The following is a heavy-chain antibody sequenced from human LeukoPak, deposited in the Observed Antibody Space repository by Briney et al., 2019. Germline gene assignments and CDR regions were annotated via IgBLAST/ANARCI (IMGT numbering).Heavy chain of an antibody. Sequence: PGGSLRLSCAASGFTFSNYSMHWVRQAPGKGLEWVATITYDGSSEYYADSVKDRFTVSRDNSKNTLYLQMSSLKTEDTAVYYCAKRGDGGHKSLEYWGQGTLVIVSS. CDR3: AKRGDGGHKSLEY. CDR2: ITYDGSSE. D-gene: IGHD3-16*01. J-gene: IGHJ4*02. V-gene: IGHV3-30*18. CDR1: GFTFSNYS.